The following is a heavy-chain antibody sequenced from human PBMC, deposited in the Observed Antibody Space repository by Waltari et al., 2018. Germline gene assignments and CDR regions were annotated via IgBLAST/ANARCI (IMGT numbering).Heavy chain of an antibody. J-gene: IGHJ6*03. CDR1: GGSISSGSYY. V-gene: IGHV4-61*02. D-gene: IGHD1-26*01. Sequence: QVQLQESGPGLVKPSQTLSLTCTVSGGSISSGSYYWSWIRQPAGKGLEWIGRIYTSGSTNYNPSLKSRVTISVDTSKNQFSLKLSSVTAADTAVYYCARDGPGYSGSYHYYYYYMDVWGKGTTVTVSS. CDR3: ARDGPGYSGSYHYYYYYMDV. CDR2: IYTSGST.